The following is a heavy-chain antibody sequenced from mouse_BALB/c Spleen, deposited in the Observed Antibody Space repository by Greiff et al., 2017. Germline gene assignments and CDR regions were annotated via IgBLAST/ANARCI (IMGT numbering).Heavy chain of an antibody. CDR2: IWSGGST. D-gene: IGHD2-2*01. CDR3: ARKDGYGGTWFAY. CDR1: GFSLTSYG. V-gene: IGHV2-2*02. Sequence: VHLVESGPGLVQPSQSLSITCTVSGFSLTSYGVHWVRQSPGKGLEWLGVIWSGGSTDYNAAFISRLSISKDNSKSQVFFKMNSLQANDTAIYYCARKDGYGGTWFAYWGQGTLVTVSA. J-gene: IGHJ3*01.